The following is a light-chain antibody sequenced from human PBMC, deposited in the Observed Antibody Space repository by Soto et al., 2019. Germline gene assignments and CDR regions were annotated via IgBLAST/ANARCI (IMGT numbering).Light chain of an antibody. V-gene: IGLV2-8*01. CDR2: GVN. CDR3: SSYSSSSNV. Sequence: QSVLTQPPSASGSPGQSVAISCTGTSSDVGGYNYVSWYQQHPGKAPKLMIYGVNKRPSGVPDRFSSSKSGNTASLTVTGVQAEGEVDYCCSSYSSSSNVFGTGTKVTVL. CDR1: SSDVGGYNY. J-gene: IGLJ1*01.